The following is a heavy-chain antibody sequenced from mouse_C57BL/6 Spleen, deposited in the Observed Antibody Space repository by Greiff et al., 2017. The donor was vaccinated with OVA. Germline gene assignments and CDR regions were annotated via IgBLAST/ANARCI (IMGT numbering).Heavy chain of an antibody. CDR2: IYPGGGYT. V-gene: IGHV1-63*01. Sequence: LVESGAELVRPGTSVKMSCKASGYTFTNYWIGWAKQRPGHGLEWIGDIYPGGGYTNYNEKFKGKATLTADKSSSTAYMQFSSLTSEDSAIYYCAVYYDYDVAMDYWGQGTSVTVSS. D-gene: IGHD2-4*01. CDR3: AVYYDYDVAMDY. CDR1: GYTFTNYW. J-gene: IGHJ4*01.